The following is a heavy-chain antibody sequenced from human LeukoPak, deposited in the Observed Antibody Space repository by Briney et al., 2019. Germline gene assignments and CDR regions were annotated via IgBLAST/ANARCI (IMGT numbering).Heavy chain of an antibody. CDR3: AKGNSGWYDFDY. Sequence: PGGSLRLSCAASGFTFSSYAMSWVRQAPGKGLEWVSAISGGGGSTYSADSVKGRFTISRDNSKNTLYVQMNGLRAEDTAVYYCAKGNSGWYDFDYWGQGTLVTVSS. J-gene: IGHJ4*02. D-gene: IGHD6-19*01. CDR2: ISGGGGST. V-gene: IGHV3-23*01. CDR1: GFTFSSYA.